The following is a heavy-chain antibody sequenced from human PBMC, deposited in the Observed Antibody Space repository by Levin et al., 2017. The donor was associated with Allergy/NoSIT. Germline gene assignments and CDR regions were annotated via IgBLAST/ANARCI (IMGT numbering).Heavy chain of an antibody. CDR3: AKDRRLLWFRELLSRDYYYMDV. CDR2: ISGSGGST. Sequence: GESLKISCAASGFTFSSYAMSWVRQAPGKGLEWVSAISGSGGSTYYADSVKGRFTISRDNSKNTLYLQMNSLRAEDTAVYYCAKDRRLLWFRELLSRDYYYMDVWGKGTTVTVSS. D-gene: IGHD3-10*01. J-gene: IGHJ6*03. CDR1: GFTFSSYA. V-gene: IGHV3-23*01.